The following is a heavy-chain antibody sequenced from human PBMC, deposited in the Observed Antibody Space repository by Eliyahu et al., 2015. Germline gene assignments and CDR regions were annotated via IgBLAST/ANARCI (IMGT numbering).Heavy chain of an antibody. D-gene: IGHD2-15*01. Sequence: QVQLQQSGPGLLKPSQXLXXTCTISGDSVSSDSVAWNWIRQSPSRGLEWLGRTYRMSTYYAPSMNSRITITPDTSKNQFYLQVRSVSPEDTAVYYCARGQHSAFDMWGQGTVVIVSS. J-gene: IGHJ3*02. CDR2: TYRMST. V-gene: IGHV6-1*01. CDR1: GDSVSSDSVA. CDR3: ARGQHSAFDM.